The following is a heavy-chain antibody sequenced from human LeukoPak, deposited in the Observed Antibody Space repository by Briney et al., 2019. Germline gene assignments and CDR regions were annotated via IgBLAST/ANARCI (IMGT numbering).Heavy chain of an antibody. CDR1: GYTFTSYG. Sequence: ASVKVSCKASGYTFTSYGISWVRQAPGQGLEWMGWISAYNGNTNYAQKLQGRVTMTTDTSTSTAYMVLRSLRSDDTAVYYCARDYYGSGSYYPYYFDYWGQGTLVTVSS. V-gene: IGHV1-18*01. CDR2: ISAYNGNT. D-gene: IGHD3-10*01. CDR3: ARDYYGSGSYYPYYFDY. J-gene: IGHJ4*02.